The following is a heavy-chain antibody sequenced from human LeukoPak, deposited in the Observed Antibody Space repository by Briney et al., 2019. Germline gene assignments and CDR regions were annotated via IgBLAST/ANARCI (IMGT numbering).Heavy chain of an antibody. CDR1: AFTFSSYA. J-gene: IGHJ4*02. CDR3: ARAKVVVTRDFDY. D-gene: IGHD3-22*01. V-gene: IGHV3-21*01. CDR2: ISSSSSYI. Sequence: GGXXXLSCAASAFTFSSYAMHWVRQAPGKGLEXVSSISSSSSYIYYADSVKGRFTISRDNAKNSLYLQMNSLRAEDTAVYYCARAKVVVTRDFDYWGQGTLVTVSS.